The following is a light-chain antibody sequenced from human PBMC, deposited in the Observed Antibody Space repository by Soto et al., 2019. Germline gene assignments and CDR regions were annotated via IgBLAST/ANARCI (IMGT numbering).Light chain of an antibody. Sequence: EIVMTQSPATLSVSPGERATLSCRASQSVGSHLAWYQQKPGQAPRLLIYYTSTRATGIPARFSGSGSGTEFTLTIRSLQSEDFAVYYCHQYNNWPLTFGPGTKVDIK. CDR1: QSVGSH. CDR2: YTS. J-gene: IGKJ3*01. CDR3: HQYNNWPLT. V-gene: IGKV3-15*01.